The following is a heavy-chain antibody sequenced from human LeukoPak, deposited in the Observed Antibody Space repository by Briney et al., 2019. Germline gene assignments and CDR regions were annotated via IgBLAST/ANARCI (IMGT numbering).Heavy chain of an antibody. CDR1: GFTFSNYW. V-gene: IGHV3-74*01. CDR2: INDGGSAN. CDR3: ERESLAPGKTHDH. Sequence: PGGSLRLSCAASGFTFSNYWMHRVRQVPGKGLVWVSRINDGGSANFYADFVRGRFTISRDNAKNPLFLIINSLTAEDTALYYCERESLAPGKTHDHWGQGTLVTVSS. J-gene: IGHJ4*02.